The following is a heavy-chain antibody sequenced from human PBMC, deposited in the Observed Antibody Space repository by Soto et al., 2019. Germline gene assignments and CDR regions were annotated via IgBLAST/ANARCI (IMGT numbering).Heavy chain of an antibody. J-gene: IGHJ6*02. CDR1: GFTFSSYA. CDR2: ISSDGNRK. V-gene: IGHV3-30-3*01. D-gene: IGHD1-26*01. Sequence: QVQLVESGGGVVKPGRSLRLSCAASGFTFSSYAMHWVRQAPGKGLEWEAVISSDGNRKYYADSVKGRFTISRDNSQNTLYLQMDSLRSEDTAVYYCARRRSTRNDYYYGMDVWGQGTTVTVSS. CDR3: ARRRSTRNDYYYGMDV.